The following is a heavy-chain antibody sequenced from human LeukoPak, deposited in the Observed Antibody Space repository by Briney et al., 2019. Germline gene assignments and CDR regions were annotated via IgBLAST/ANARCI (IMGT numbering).Heavy chain of an antibody. Sequence: GGSLRLSCAASGFTFSSYAMSWVRQAPGKGLEWVSRISGSGGTTHYADSVKGRFTISRDNSKNTLYLQMNSLRAEDTAVYYCAKARDSSVYDHFDYWGQGTLVTVSS. V-gene: IGHV3-23*01. CDR3: AKARDSSVYDHFDY. D-gene: IGHD3-22*01. J-gene: IGHJ4*02. CDR2: ISGSGGTT. CDR1: GFTFSSYA.